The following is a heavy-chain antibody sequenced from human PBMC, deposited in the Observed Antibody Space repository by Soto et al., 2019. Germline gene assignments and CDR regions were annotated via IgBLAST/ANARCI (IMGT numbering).Heavy chain of an antibody. D-gene: IGHD3-16*01. V-gene: IGHV4-39*02. J-gene: IGHJ5*01. CDR2: VYQNGKA. CDR3: ARHWDDSTAEFSLGKWFDS. CDR1: GDSISGNVHY. Sequence: QLLLQESGPGLVKPSDTLSLTCNVSGDSISGNVHYWGWVRQPPGKWLEWIGSVYQNGKAYSNPSLTTRVTVSIDTSKNPSSLTVTSVTAADTAIYYCARHWDDSTAEFSLGKWFDSWGQGSLVTVSS.